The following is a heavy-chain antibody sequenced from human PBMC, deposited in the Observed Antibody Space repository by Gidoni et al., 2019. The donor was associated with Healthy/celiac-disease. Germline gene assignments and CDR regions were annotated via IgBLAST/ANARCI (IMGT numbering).Heavy chain of an antibody. J-gene: IGHJ5*02. V-gene: IGHV4-34*01. Sequence: QVQLQQWGAGLLKPSETLSLTCAVSGGSFSGYYWSWIRQPPGKGLEWIGEINHSGSTNYNPSLKSRVTISVDTSKNQFSLKLSSGTAADTAVYYCAGNDFWSGYPPWGQGTLVTVSS. CDR3: AGNDFWSGYPP. D-gene: IGHD3-3*01. CDR2: INHSGST. CDR1: GGSFSGYY.